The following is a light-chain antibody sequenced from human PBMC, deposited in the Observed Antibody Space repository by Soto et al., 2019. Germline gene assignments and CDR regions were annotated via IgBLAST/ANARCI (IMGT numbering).Light chain of an antibody. CDR2: GAS. CDR1: QSVSSN. V-gene: IGKV3-15*01. CDR3: QQYNNWPYT. Sequence: EIVMTQSPATLSVSTGERATLSCRASQSVSSNLAWYQQKPGQAPRLLIYGASTRATGIPARFSGSGSETEFTLTISSLQSEDFAVYYCQQYNNWPYTFGQGTKVDIK. J-gene: IGKJ2*01.